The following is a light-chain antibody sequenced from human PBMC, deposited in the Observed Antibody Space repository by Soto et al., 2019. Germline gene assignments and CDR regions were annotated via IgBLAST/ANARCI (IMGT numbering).Light chain of an antibody. Sequence: QSVLTQPPSVSGAPGQILTISCTGSSSNIGAGYDVHWYQQLPGTAPNLLIYESSTLESGVPSTFSGDGLGTDFTLTISSLHPDDFEPYYCQQSFFDPLTFGRGTK. CDR3: QQSFFDPLT. J-gene: IGLJ3*02. CDR1: SSNIGAGYD. CDR2: ESS. V-gene: IGLV1-40*01.